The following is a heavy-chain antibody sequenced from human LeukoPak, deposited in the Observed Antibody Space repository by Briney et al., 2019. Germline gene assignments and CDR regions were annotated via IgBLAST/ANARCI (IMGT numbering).Heavy chain of an antibody. J-gene: IGHJ4*02. CDR1: GFTFSSYA. V-gene: IGHV3-23*01. Sequence: GGSLRLSCAASGFTFSSYAMSWVRQAPGKGLEWVSAISGSGGSTYYADFVKGRFTISRDNSKNTLYLQMNSLRAEDTAVYYCAKGLESRYCSSTSCYKPLDYWGQGTLVTVSS. D-gene: IGHD2-2*02. CDR3: AKGLESRYCSSTSCYKPLDY. CDR2: ISGSGGST.